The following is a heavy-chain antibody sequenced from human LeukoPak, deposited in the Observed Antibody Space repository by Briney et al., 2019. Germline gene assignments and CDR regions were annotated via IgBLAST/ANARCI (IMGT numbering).Heavy chain of an antibody. J-gene: IGHJ4*02. D-gene: IGHD5-24*01. CDR2: ISSSSSYI. CDR3: ARDRNGCCQMYYFDY. CDR1: GFTFSSYS. V-gene: IGHV3-21*01. Sequence: PGGSLRLSCAASGFTFSSYSMNWVRQAPGKGLEWVSSISSSSSYIYYADSVKGRFTISRDNSKNTPYLQMNSLRAEDTAVYYCARDRNGCCQMYYFDYWGQGTLVTVSS.